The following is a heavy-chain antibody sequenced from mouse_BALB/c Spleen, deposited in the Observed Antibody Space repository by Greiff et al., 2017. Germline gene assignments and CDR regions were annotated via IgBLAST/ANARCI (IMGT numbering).Heavy chain of an antibody. D-gene: IGHD1-1*01. V-gene: IGHV1-18*01. Sequence: VQLKESGPELVKPGASMKISCKASGYSFTGYTMNWVKQSHGKNLEWIGLINPYNGGTSYNQKFKGKATLTVDKSSSTAYMELLSLTSEDSAVYYCARGYYYGSSPFAYWGQGTLVTVSA. CDR1: GYSFTGYT. CDR3: ARGYYYGSSPFAY. J-gene: IGHJ3*01. CDR2: INPYNGGT.